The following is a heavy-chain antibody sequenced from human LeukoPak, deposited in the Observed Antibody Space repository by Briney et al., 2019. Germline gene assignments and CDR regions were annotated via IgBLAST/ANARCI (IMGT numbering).Heavy chain of an antibody. J-gene: IGHJ4*02. CDR2: IYYSGST. CDR3: ASAKRGTEYNY. V-gene: IGHV4-59*01. Sequence: SETLSLTCTVSGGSTSSYYWSWIRQPPGKGLEWIGYIYYSGSTNYNPSLKSRVTISVDTSKNQFSLKLSSVTAADTAVYYCASAKRGTEYNYWGQGTLVTVSS. CDR1: GGSTSSYY. D-gene: IGHD1-1*01.